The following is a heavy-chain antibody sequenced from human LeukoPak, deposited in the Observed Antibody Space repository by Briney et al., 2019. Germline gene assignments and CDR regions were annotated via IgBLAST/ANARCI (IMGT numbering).Heavy chain of an antibody. CDR1: GGSISSYY. D-gene: IGHD5-12*01. V-gene: IGHV4-59*12. CDR2: IYYSGST. J-gene: IGHJ4*02. Sequence: SETLSLTFTVSGGSISSYYWSWIRQPPGKGLEWIGYIYYSGSTYYNPSLKSRVTISVDTSKNQFSLKLSSVTAADTAVYSCARLPFNSGYEYFDYWGQGILVTVSS. CDR3: ARLPFNSGYEYFDY.